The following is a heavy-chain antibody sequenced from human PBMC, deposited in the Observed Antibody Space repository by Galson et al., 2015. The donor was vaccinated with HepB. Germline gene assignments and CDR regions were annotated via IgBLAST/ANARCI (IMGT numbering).Heavy chain of an antibody. D-gene: IGHD5-24*01. CDR3: AKGLRDGYNLPLDH. V-gene: IGHV3-23*01. Sequence: SLRLSCAASGFTFSNYAMNWVRQPLGKGLEWVSSITASGDSTHYADSMKGRFSISRDNSKNTLFLQMNSLRAEDTAIYYCAKGLRDGYNLPLDHWGQGTLVTVSS. CDR1: GFTFSNYA. J-gene: IGHJ4*02. CDR2: ITASGDST.